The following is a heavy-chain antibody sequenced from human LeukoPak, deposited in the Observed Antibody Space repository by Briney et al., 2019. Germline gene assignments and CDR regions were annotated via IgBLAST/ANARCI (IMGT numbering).Heavy chain of an antibody. D-gene: IGHD1-26*01. CDR2: MNPKTGDT. CDR3: TRGSLSGSSRDY. CDR1: GYTFTGCD. J-gene: IGHJ4*02. V-gene: IGHV1-8*01. Sequence: ASMRVSCKASGYTFTGCDINWVRQATGQGLELMGWMNPKTGDTGYAQKFQGRVNMTRNTSIDTAYMELSGLRSDDTAVYYCTRGSLSGSSRDYWGQGTLLTVSS.